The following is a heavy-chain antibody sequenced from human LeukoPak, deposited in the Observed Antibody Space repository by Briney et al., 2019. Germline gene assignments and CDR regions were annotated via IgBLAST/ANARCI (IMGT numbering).Heavy chain of an antibody. Sequence: GRSLRLSCAASGFTFSSYAMSWVRQAPGKGLEWVSAISGSGGSTYYADSVKGRFTISRDNSKNTLYLQMNSLRAEDTAVYYCARDPYVSNFDYWGQGTLVTVSS. D-gene: IGHD3-10*02. CDR3: ARDPYVSNFDY. CDR2: ISGSGGST. V-gene: IGHV3-23*01. J-gene: IGHJ4*02. CDR1: GFTFSSYA.